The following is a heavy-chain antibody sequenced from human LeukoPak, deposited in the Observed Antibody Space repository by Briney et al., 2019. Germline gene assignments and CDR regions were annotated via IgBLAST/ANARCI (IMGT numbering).Heavy chain of an antibody. J-gene: IGHJ3*02. CDR1: GGSISSYY. Sequence: SETLSLTCTVSGGSISSYYWSWIRQPPGKGLGWIGYIYYSGSTNYNPSLKSRVTISVDTSKNQFSLKLSSVTAADTAVYYCARGYRNGAFDIWGQGTMVTVSS. CDR3: ARGYRNGAFDI. V-gene: IGHV4-59*01. CDR2: IYYSGST. D-gene: IGHD2-2*02.